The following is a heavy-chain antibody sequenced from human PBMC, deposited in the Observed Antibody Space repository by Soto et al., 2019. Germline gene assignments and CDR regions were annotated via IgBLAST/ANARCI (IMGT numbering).Heavy chain of an antibody. D-gene: IGHD4-17*01. CDR2: IYYSGST. Sequence: SETLSLTCTFSGGSISSYYWSWIRQPPGKGLEWIGYIYYSGSTNYNPSLKSRVTISVDTSKNQFSLKLSSVTAADTAVYYCARLTTVTTRYFDYWGQGTLVTVSS. CDR3: ARLTTVTTRYFDY. V-gene: IGHV4-59*01. CDR1: GGSISSYY. J-gene: IGHJ4*02.